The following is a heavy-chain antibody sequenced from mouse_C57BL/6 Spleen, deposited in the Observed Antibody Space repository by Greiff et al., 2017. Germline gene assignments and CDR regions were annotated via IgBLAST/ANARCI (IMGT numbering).Heavy chain of an antibody. Sequence: VQLQQSGAELVRPGASVKLSCKASGYTFTDYYINWVKQRPGQGLEWIARIYPGSGNTYYNEKFKGKATLTAEKSSSTAYMQLSSLTSEDSAVYFCARSSDGFCDYWGQGTTLTVSS. V-gene: IGHV1-76*01. CDR1: GYTFTDYY. CDR3: ARSSDGFCDY. D-gene: IGHD2-3*01. J-gene: IGHJ2*01. CDR2: IYPGSGNT.